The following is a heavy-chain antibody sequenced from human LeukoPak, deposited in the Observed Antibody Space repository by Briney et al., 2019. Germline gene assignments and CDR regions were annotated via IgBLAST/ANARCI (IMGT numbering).Heavy chain of an antibody. Sequence: PGRSLRLSCAASGFTFSSYGMHWVRQAPGKGLEWVAVIWYDGSNKYYADSVKVRFTISRDNSKNTLYLQMNSLRAEDTAVYYCAKAPGRYSSGWYVNWGQGPLVTVSS. J-gene: IGHJ4*02. V-gene: IGHV3-33*06. CDR3: AKAPGRYSSGWYVN. CDR1: GFTFSSYG. D-gene: IGHD6-19*01. CDR2: IWYDGSNK.